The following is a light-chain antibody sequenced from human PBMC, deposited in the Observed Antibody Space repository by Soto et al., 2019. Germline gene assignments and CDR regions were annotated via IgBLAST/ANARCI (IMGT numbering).Light chain of an antibody. CDR2: EVS. CDR3: MQAAQLPLT. Sequence: VMTQTPPSLSVTPGQTASISCKSSQSVQHSGGRTYFYWYLQKAGQPPRLLITEVSGRFSGVPDRFSGSGSGTDFTLTISRVEAEDVGTYYCMQAAQLPLTFGGGTQVEI. CDR1: QSVQHSGGRTY. J-gene: IGKJ4*01. V-gene: IGKV2-29*03.